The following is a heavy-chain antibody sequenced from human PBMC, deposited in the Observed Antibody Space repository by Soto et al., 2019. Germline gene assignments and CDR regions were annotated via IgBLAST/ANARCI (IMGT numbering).Heavy chain of an antibody. CDR2: IWYDGSNK. D-gene: IGHD3-10*01. CDR3: ARDSLPFAEYKNWFDP. CDR1: GFTFSSYG. V-gene: IGHV3-33*01. Sequence: GGSLRLSCAASGFTFSSYGMHWVRQAPGKGLEWVAIIWYDGSNKYYADSVKGRFTISRDNSKNTLYLQMNSLRAEDTAVYYCARDSLPFAEYKNWFDPWGQGTLVTVS. J-gene: IGHJ5*02.